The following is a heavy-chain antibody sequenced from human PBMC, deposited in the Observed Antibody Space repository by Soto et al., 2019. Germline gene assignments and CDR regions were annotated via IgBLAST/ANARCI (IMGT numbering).Heavy chain of an antibody. CDR1: GGTFSSYA. D-gene: IGHD3-22*01. V-gene: IGHV1-69*06. Sequence: SVKVSCKASGGTFSSYAISWVRQAPGQGLEWMGGIIPIFGTANYAQKFQGRVTITADKSTGTAYMELSSLRSEDTAVYYCARGRFYYDSSGYYSELLDYWGQGPLVTVSS. J-gene: IGHJ4*02. CDR3: ARGRFYYDSSGYYSELLDY. CDR2: IIPIFGTA.